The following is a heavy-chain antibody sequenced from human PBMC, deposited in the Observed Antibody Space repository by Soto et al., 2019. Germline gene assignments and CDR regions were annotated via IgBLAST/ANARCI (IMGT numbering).Heavy chain of an antibody. CDR2: IYYSGST. Sequence: SETLSLTCTVSGGSISSYYWSWIRQPPGKGLEWIGYIYYSGSTNYNPSLKSRVTISVDTSKNQFSLKLSSVTAADTAVYYCARVLAAAGIGLNWFDPWGQGTLVTVSS. D-gene: IGHD6-13*01. CDR1: GGSISSYY. CDR3: ARVLAAAGIGLNWFDP. V-gene: IGHV4-59*01. J-gene: IGHJ5*02.